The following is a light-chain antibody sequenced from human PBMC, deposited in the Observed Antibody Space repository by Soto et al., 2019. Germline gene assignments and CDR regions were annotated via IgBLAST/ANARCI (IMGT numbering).Light chain of an antibody. CDR2: DAS. CDR3: QQRGNWPGT. CDR1: QSVSSY. V-gene: IGKV3-11*01. J-gene: IGKJ5*01. Sequence: IVLTQSPATLSLSPGERATLSCRASQSVSSYLAWYQQKPAQAPRLLIYDASNRATGIPARFSGSGSGTDFTLTISSLEPEDFAVYYCQQRGNWPGTFGQGTRLEIK.